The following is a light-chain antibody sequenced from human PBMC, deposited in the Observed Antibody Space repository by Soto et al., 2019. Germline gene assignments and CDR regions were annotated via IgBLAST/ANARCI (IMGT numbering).Light chain of an antibody. V-gene: IGKV3-15*01. Sequence: EIVLTQSPATLSVSPGEGATLSCRASQSVGSLLAWYQQKPGQAPRLLIYRASSRATGISGSFSGSGSGTEFTLTITSLQSEDFGVYYCQQYNKWPITFGQGTRLEIK. CDR1: QSVGSL. CDR2: RAS. J-gene: IGKJ5*01. CDR3: QQYNKWPIT.